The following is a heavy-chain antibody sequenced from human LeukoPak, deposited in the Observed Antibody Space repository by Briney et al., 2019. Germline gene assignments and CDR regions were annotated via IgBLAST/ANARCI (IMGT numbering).Heavy chain of an antibody. CDR3: TRGPDEAKLSK. CDR2: ICSGDKT. D-gene: IGHD1-14*01. V-gene: IGHV3-53*01. J-gene: IGHJ4*02. CDR1: GLTVSDNF. Sequence: PGGSLRLSCAASGLTVSDNFMTWVRQAPGKGLEWVSVICSGDKTNYADSVRGRFTISRDNSKNTLYLQMNSLRVEDTAIYYCTRGPDEAKLSKWGRGTLVTVSS.